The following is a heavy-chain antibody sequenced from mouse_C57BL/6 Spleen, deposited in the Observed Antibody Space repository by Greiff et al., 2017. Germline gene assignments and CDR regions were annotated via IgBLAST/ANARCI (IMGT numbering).Heavy chain of an antibody. J-gene: IGHJ3*01. D-gene: IGHD1-1*01. Sequence: QVQLKQSGAELARPGASVKLSCKASGYTFTSYGISWVKQRTGQGLEWIGEIYPRSGNTYYNEKFKGKATLTADKSSSTAYMELRSLTSEDSAVYFCARGGITTVAFDAYWGQGTLVTVSA. CDR2: IYPRSGNT. CDR3: ARGGITTVAFDAY. V-gene: IGHV1-81*01. CDR1: GYTFTSYG.